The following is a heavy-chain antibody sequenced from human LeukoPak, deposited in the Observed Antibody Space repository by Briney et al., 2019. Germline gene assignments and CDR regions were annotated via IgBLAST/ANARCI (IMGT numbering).Heavy chain of an antibody. Sequence: PSQTLSLTCTVSGGSISSGGSYWSWIRQHPGKGLEWIGNIYHRGSTYYNPSLKSRVTISLDTSKNQFSLKLNSVTAADTAVYSCARENRGSYCGAFDIWGQGTMVTVSS. J-gene: IGHJ3*02. CDR3: ARENRGSYCGAFDI. D-gene: IGHD1-26*01. V-gene: IGHV4-31*03. CDR1: GGSISSGGSY. CDR2: IYHRGST.